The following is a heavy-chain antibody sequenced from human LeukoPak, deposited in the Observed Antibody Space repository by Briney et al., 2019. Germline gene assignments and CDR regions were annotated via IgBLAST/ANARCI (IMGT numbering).Heavy chain of an antibody. CDR3: ARDHRVVATITSGYFDY. D-gene: IGHD5-12*01. CDR2: INPSGGST. J-gene: IGHJ4*02. CDR1: GYTFTSYY. V-gene: IGHV1-46*01. Sequence: ASVKVSCKASGYTFTSYYMHWVRQAPGQGLEWMGIINPSGGSTSYAQKFQGRVTMTRDTSTSTVYMELSSLRSEDTAVYCCARDHRVVATITSGYFDYWGQGTLVTVSS.